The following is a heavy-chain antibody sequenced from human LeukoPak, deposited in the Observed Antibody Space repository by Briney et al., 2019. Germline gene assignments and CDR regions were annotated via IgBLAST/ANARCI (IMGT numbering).Heavy chain of an antibody. CDR3: TSKGMVRGTYYYYMDV. CDR2: IKSKTDGGTT. CDR1: GFTFSNAW. D-gene: IGHD3-10*01. Sequence: GGSLRLSCAASGFTFSNAWMSWVRQAPGKGLEWVGRIKSKTDGGTTDYAAPVKGRFTISRDDSKNTLYLQMNSLKTEDTAVYYCTSKGMVRGTYYYYMDVWGKGTTVTVSS. V-gene: IGHV3-15*01. J-gene: IGHJ6*03.